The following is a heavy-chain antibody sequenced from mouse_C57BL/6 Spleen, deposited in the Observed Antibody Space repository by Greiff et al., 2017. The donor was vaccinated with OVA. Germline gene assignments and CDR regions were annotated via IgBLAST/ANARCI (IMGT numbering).Heavy chain of an antibody. Sequence: DVQLVESEGGLVQPGSSLKLSCTASGFTFSDYYMAWVRQVPEKGLEWVANINYDGSSTYYLDSLKSRFIISRDNAKNILYLQMSSLKSEDTATYYCARDGGGNYVRYYFDYWGQGTTLTVSS. CDR1: GFTFSDYY. D-gene: IGHD2-1*01. V-gene: IGHV5-16*01. CDR3: ARDGGGNYVRYYFDY. CDR2: INYDGSST. J-gene: IGHJ2*01.